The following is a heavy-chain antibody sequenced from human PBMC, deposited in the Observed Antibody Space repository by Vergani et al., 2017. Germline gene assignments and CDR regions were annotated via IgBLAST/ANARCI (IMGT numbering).Heavy chain of an antibody. J-gene: IGHJ6*03. V-gene: IGHV3-23*01. CDR3: AKARLQPRPSYYYYMAV. CDR1: GFTFSSYA. Sequence: EVQLLESGGGLVQPGGSLRLSCAASGFTFSSYAMSWVRQAPGKGREWVSAISGRGGSTYYADSGKGRLTLSRDNSKHTLYLQMNSLRAEDTAVYYCAKARLQPRPSYYYYMAVGGKGPTVTVYS. CDR2: ISGRGGST. D-gene: IGHD4-11*01.